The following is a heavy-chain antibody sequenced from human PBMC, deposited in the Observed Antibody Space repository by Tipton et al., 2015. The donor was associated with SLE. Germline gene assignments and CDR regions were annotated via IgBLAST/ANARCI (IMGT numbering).Heavy chain of an antibody. J-gene: IGHJ4*02. Sequence: GSLRLSCAASGFAFSDYYMSWIRQAPGKGLEWVSYISSSGTTRYDADSVKGRFTISRDNAEKSVSLQMNSLRADDTAVYYCVTRGDDRKVGVVTHWGQGTLVTVSS. CDR3: VTRGDDRKVGVVTH. CDR1: GFAFSDYY. D-gene: IGHD2-21*01. CDR2: ISSSGTTR. V-gene: IGHV3-11*01.